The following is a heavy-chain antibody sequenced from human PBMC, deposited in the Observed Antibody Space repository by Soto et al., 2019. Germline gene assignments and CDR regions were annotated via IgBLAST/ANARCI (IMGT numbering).Heavy chain of an antibody. CDR2: IYPGDSDT. J-gene: IGHJ6*02. V-gene: IGHV5-51*01. Sequence: GESLKISCKGSGYSLTSYWIGWVRQMPGKGLEWMGIIYPGDSDTRYSPSFQGQVTIPADKSISTAYLQWSSLKASDTAMYYCARHSGYYDSSGYYYYYYYGMDVWGQGTTVTVSS. D-gene: IGHD3-22*01. CDR1: GYSLTSYW. CDR3: ARHSGYYDSSGYYYYYYYGMDV.